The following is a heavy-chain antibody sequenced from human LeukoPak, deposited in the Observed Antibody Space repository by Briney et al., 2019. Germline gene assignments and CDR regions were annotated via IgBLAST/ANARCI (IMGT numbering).Heavy chain of an antibody. V-gene: IGHV4-61*02. Sequence: SETLSLTCTVSGGSISSGSYYWSWIRQPAGKGLEWIGRIYTSGSTNYNPSLKSRVTMSVDTSKNQFSLKLSSVTAADTAVYYCARDGALEWPSEGFDPWGQGTLVTVSS. D-gene: IGHD3-3*01. J-gene: IGHJ5*02. CDR3: ARDGALEWPSEGFDP. CDR1: GGSISSGSYY. CDR2: IYTSGST.